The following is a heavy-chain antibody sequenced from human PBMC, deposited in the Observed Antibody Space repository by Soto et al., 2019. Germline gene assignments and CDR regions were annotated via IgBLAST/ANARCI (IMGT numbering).Heavy chain of an antibody. J-gene: IGHJ6*02. CDR3: TTGCSSTSCYTFYYYYGMDV. Sequence: WGSLRLSCAASGFTFSNAWMSWVRQAPGKGLEWVGRIKSKTDGGTTDYAAPVKGRFTISRDDSKNTLYLQMNSLKTEDTAVYYCTTGCSSTSCYTFYYYYGMDVWSQGTTGTVS. CDR2: IKSKTDGGTT. V-gene: IGHV3-15*01. D-gene: IGHD2-2*02. CDR1: GFTFSNAW.